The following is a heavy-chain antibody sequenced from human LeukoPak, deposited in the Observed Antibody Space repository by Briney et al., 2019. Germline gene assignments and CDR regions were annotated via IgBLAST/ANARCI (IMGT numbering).Heavy chain of an antibody. V-gene: IGHV1-18*01. CDR3: ARDYCSSTSCSLPPRSPGDDY. D-gene: IGHD2-2*01. Sequence: ASVKVSCKASGYTFTSYGISWVRQAPGQGLEWMGWISAYNGNTNYAQKLQGRVTMTTDTSTSTAHMELRSLRSDDTAVYYCARDYCSSTSCSLPPRSPGDDYWGQGTLVTVSS. CDR2: ISAYNGNT. J-gene: IGHJ4*02. CDR1: GYTFTSYG.